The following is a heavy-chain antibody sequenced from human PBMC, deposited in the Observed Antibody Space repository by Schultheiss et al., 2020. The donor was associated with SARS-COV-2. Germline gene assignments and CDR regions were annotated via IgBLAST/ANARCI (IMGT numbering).Heavy chain of an antibody. CDR3: ARDCSDCYGDYYDSYCIDY. CDR1: GGSISSYY. D-gene: IGHD2-21*02. Sequence: SETLSLTCTVSGGSISSYYWSWIRQPPGKGLEWIGSIYYSGSTYYNPSLKSRVTISVDTSKNQFSLKLSSVTAADTAVYYCARDCSDCYGDYYDSYCIDYWGQGTLVTVSS. V-gene: IGHV4-59*12. J-gene: IGHJ4*02. CDR2: IYYSGST.